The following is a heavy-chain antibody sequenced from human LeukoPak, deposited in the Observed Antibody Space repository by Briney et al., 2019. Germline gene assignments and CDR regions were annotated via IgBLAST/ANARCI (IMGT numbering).Heavy chain of an antibody. CDR1: GFTFSSYG. J-gene: IGHJ6*02. V-gene: IGHV3-30*18. D-gene: IGHD3-10*01. Sequence: GGSLRLSCAASGFTFSSYGMHWVRQAPGKGLEWVAVISYDGSNKYYADSVKGRFTISRDNSKNTLYLQMNSLRAEDTAVYYCAKDRITLYYYYGMDVWGQGTTATVSS. CDR2: ISYDGSNK. CDR3: AKDRITLYYYYGMDV.